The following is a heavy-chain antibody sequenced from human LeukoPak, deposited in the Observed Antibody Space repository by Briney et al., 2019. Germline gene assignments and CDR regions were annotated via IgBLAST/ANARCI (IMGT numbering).Heavy chain of an antibody. D-gene: IGHD1-26*01. J-gene: IGHJ4*02. Sequence: SETLSLTCTVSGGSITSDYWNWIRQPPGKGLEWIGYVYYSGNTNFNPSPRSRVTMSLDTSKNHFSLNLTSVTAADTAVYYCARGQVGATTLFDYWGQGTLVTVSS. V-gene: IGHV4-59*01. CDR1: GGSITSDY. CDR2: VYYSGNT. CDR3: ARGQVGATTLFDY.